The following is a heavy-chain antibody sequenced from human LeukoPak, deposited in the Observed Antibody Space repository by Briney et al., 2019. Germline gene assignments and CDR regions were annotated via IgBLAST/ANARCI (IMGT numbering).Heavy chain of an antibody. CDR2: ISYDGSNK. V-gene: IGHV3-30-3*01. CDR1: GFTFSSYA. Sequence: PGRSLRLSCAASGFTFSSYAMHWVRQAPGKGLEWVAVISYDGSNKYYADSVKGRFTISRDNSKNTLYLQTNSLRAEDTAVYYCARDLADIVVVPAAIHYYYYGMDVWGQGTTVTVSS. D-gene: IGHD2-2*02. J-gene: IGHJ6*02. CDR3: ARDLADIVVVPAAIHYYYYGMDV.